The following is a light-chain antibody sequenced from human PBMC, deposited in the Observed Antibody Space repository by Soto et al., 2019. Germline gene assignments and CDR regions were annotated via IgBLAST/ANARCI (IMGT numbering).Light chain of an antibody. CDR1: QSFRGL. CDR2: DAY. Sequence: EFVLTQSPVTLSLSPGEIATLSCRASQSFRGLLAWYQQKPGQAPRLLIYDAYNRATGIPPRFSGSGSGTDFTLTISSLEPEDYAVYYCQQRHMWPITFGQGTRLEI. V-gene: IGKV3-11*01. CDR3: QQRHMWPIT. J-gene: IGKJ5*01.